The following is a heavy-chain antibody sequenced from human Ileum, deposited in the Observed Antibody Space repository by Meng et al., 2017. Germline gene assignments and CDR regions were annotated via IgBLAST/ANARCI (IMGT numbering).Heavy chain of an antibody. D-gene: IGHD3-16*01. Sequence: GESLKISCAVSGFTFEDYGMGWVRHVPGRGLEWVAGIDWNGDSTGYATSVEGRFTITRDNAKNSLYLHMNSLRAEDTALYYCARGAFTYYYGMEAWSRGTTVTVSS. CDR2: IDWNGDST. V-gene: IGHV3-20*04. CDR1: GFTFEDYG. J-gene: IGHJ6*02. CDR3: ARGAFTYYYGMEA.